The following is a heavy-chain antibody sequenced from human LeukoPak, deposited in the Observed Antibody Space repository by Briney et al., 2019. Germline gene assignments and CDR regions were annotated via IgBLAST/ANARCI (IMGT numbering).Heavy chain of an antibody. CDR1: GYTFSSYW. Sequence: GESLKISCKGSGYTFSSYWIGWVRQMPGKGLEWMGIIYPGDSDTRYSPALQGQVTISVDTSIGTAYLQWSSLKASDTAIYYCARQNDFRLDYWGQGTLVTVSS. V-gene: IGHV5-51*01. J-gene: IGHJ4*02. D-gene: IGHD3-3*01. CDR3: ARQNDFRLDY. CDR2: IYPGDSDT.